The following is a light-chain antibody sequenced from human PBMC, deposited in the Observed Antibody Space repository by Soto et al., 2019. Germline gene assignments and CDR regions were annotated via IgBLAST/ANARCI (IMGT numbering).Light chain of an antibody. V-gene: IGKV1-39*01. CDR3: QQSYLTPPT. CDR1: QYINNY. J-gene: IGKJ4*01. CDR2: AAS. Sequence: DIQMTQSPASLSASIGDRVTITCRASQYINNYLNWYQQQPGKAPKLLIYAASNLQTGVPSRFSGSESGTDFTLTISSLQPEDFRTYYCQQSYLTPPTFGGGSRVEIK.